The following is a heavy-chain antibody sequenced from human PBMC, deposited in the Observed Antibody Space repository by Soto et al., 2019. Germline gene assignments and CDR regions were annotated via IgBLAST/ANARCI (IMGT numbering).Heavy chain of an antibody. J-gene: IGHJ6*02. Sequence: GASVKVSCKASGYTFTRYGISWVRQAPGQGLEWMGWISGYNGDTKYAQKFQGRVTMTVDTSTTTAYMGLRSLTSDDRAVYYCAKNGQPPYYYYGMDVWGQGTTVTVSS. CDR2: ISGYNGDT. CDR1: GYTFTRYG. D-gene: IGHD2-8*01. CDR3: AKNGQPPYYYYGMDV. V-gene: IGHV1-18*01.